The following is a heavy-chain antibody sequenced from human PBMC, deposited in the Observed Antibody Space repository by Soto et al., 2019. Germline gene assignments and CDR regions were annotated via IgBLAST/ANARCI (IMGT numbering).Heavy chain of an antibody. J-gene: IGHJ6*02. CDR3: ARFLSSWYSIAVDIGMDV. Sequence: SETLSLTCTVSGDSISDNYWSWIRQPPGKGLEWIGCIYYSGSTNYNPSLNSRVTISVDTSKNQFSLKLSSVTAADTAVYYCARFLSSWYSIAVDIGMDVWGQGTTVTVSS. D-gene: IGHD6-13*01. CDR2: IYYSGST. V-gene: IGHV4-59*08. CDR1: GDSISDNY.